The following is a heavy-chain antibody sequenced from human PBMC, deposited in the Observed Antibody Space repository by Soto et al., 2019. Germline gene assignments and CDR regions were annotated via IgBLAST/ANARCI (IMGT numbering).Heavy chain of an antibody. CDR3: ARIERYSTYEYFDF. CDR1: GFSLSHIRVG. Sequence: QVTLKESGPVLVKPIETLTLTCTVSGFSLSHIRVGVGWIRQPPGKALEWLAHVFSNDAKSYSPSLKGRLTISRDTFRSQVVLTMTNVDPVDTATDFCARIERYSTYEYFDFWGQGALVTVSS. CDR2: VFSNDAK. D-gene: IGHD5-12*01. J-gene: IGHJ4*02. V-gene: IGHV2-26*01.